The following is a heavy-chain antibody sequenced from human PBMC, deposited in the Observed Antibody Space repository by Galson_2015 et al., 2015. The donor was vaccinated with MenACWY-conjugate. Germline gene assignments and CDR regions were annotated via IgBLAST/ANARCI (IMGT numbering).Heavy chain of an antibody. CDR1: GFTVSSNY. D-gene: IGHD3-22*01. J-gene: IGHJ4*02. V-gene: IGHV3-53*04. CDR3: ARESYDSSGYQDY. CDR2: IYSGGST. Sequence: SLRLSCAASGFTVSSNYMSWVRQAPGKGLEWVSVIYSGGSTYYADSVKGRFIISRHNSKNTLYLQMNSLRAEDTAVYYCARESYDSSGYQDYWGQGTLVTVSS.